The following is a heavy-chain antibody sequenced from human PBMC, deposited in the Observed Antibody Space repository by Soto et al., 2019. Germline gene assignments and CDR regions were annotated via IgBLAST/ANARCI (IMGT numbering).Heavy chain of an antibody. Sequence: QVQLQESGPGLVKPSGILSLTCAVSAGSIRSSNWWTWVRQSPGKGLEWIGEIYHSGTTNYNPSLTSRVTVSVDKSNNQFSLKLTSVTAADTAVYYCARTSYSDSSGYYGMDVWGQGTTVTVS. CDR2: IYHSGTT. CDR3: ARTSYSDSSGYYGMDV. D-gene: IGHD3-22*01. CDR1: AGSIRSSNW. V-gene: IGHV4-4*02. J-gene: IGHJ6*02.